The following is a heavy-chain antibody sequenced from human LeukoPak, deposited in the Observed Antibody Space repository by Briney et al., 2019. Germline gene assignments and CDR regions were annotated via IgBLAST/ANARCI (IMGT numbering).Heavy chain of an antibody. CDR3: ARDRQQQLVFDY. CDR2: ISGSGGNT. J-gene: IGHJ4*02. D-gene: IGHD6-13*01. Sequence: PGGSLRLSCAASGFTFRKYGMSWVRQAPGKGLEWVSAISGSGGNTYYADSVKGRFTISRDNSKNTLYLQMNSLRAEDTAVYYCARDRQQQLVFDYWGQGTLVTVSS. V-gene: IGHV3-23*01. CDR1: GFTFRKYG.